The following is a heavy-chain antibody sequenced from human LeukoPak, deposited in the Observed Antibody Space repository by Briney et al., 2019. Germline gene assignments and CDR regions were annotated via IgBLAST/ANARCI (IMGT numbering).Heavy chain of an antibody. CDR2: ISAYNGNT. D-gene: IGHD2-15*01. CDR3: ARDARATYCSGGSCYDFWYFDP. Sequence: ASVKVSCKASGYTFTSYGISWVRQAPGQGLEWMGWISAYNGNTNYAQKPQGRVTMTTDTSTSTAYMELRSLRSDDTAVYYCARDARATYCSGGSCYDFWYFDPWGRGTLVTVSS. J-gene: IGHJ2*01. CDR1: GYTFTSYG. V-gene: IGHV1-18*01.